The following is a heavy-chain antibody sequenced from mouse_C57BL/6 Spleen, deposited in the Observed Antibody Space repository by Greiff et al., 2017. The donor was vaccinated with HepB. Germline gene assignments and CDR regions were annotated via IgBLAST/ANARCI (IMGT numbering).Heavy chain of an antibody. CDR1: GYTFTSYW. D-gene: IGHD2-5*01. CDR2: IDPSDSYT. V-gene: IGHV1-50*01. Sequence: QVQLQQPGAELVKPGASVKLSCKASGYTFTSYWMQWVKQRPGQGLEWIGEIDPSDSYTNYNQKFKGKATLTVDTSSSTAYMQLSSLTSEDAAVYYCARGYSNYDAMDYWGQGTSVTVSS. J-gene: IGHJ4*01. CDR3: ARGYSNYDAMDY.